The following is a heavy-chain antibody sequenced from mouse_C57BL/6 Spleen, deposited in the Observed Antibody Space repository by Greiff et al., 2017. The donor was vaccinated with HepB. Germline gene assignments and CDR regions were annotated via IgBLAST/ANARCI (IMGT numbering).Heavy chain of an antibody. CDR2: IDPSDSYT. Sequence: QVQLQQSGAELVMPGASVKLSCKASGYTFTSYWMHWVKQRPGQGLEWIGEIDPSDSYTNYNQKFKGKSTLTVDKSSSTAYMQLSSLTSEDSAVYYCATTAQATQFAYWGQGTLVTVSA. D-gene: IGHD3-2*02. J-gene: IGHJ3*01. V-gene: IGHV1-69*01. CDR3: ATTAQATQFAY. CDR1: GYTFTSYW.